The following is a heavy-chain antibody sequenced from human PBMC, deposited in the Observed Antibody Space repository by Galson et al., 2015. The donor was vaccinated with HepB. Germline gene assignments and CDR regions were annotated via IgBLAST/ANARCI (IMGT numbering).Heavy chain of an antibody. CDR2: ISGSGGST. V-gene: IGHV3-23*01. J-gene: IGHJ5*02. D-gene: IGHD6-19*01. CDR3: AKVIKGAKHEQWLVRWFDP. Sequence: SLRLSCAASGFTFSSYAMSWVRQAPGKGLEWVSAISGSGGSTYYADSVKGRFTISRDNSKNTLYLQMNSLRAEDTAVYYCAKVIKGAKHEQWLVRWFDPWGQGTLVTVSS. CDR1: GFTFSSYA.